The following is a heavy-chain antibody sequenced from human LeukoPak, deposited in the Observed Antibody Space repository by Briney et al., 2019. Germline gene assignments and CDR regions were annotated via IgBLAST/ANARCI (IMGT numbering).Heavy chain of an antibody. Sequence: SVKVSCKASGGTFSSYAISWVRQAPGQGLEWMGGIIPIFGTANYAQKFQGRVTITADESTSTAYMELSSLRSEDTAVYYCARQGYCSRTSCYWDFDYWGQGTLVTVSS. D-gene: IGHD2-2*01. J-gene: IGHJ4*02. CDR1: GGTFSSYA. CDR3: ARQGYCSRTSCYWDFDY. V-gene: IGHV1-69*13. CDR2: IIPIFGTA.